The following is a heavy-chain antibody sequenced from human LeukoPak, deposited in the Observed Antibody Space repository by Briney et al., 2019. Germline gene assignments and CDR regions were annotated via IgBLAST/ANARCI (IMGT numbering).Heavy chain of an antibody. Sequence: LPGGSLRLSCAASGFLFSRCAMSWVRQAPGKGLEWVSSISGAGDIAHYAESAKGRFTFSRDNSGNTLYVQMDSLRAEDTAVYYCAKVKSSLTLIGAWGQGTLVTVSS. J-gene: IGHJ5*02. CDR1: GFLFSRCA. D-gene: IGHD2-8*01. V-gene: IGHV3-23*01. CDR2: ISGAGDIA. CDR3: AKVKSSLTLIGA.